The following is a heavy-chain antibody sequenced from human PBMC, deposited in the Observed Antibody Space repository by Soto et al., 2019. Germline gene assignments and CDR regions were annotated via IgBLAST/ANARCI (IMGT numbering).Heavy chain of an antibody. CDR1: GVPFSSYG. J-gene: IGHJ3*02. D-gene: IGHD3-3*01. CDR3: ARSEGELRFLPHAFDI. Sequence: HPGGSLTLSCAASGVPFSSYGMHWVRQAPGKGLEWVAVIWYDGSNKYYADSVKGRFTISRDNSKNTLYLQMNSLRAEDTAVYYCARSEGELRFLPHAFDIWGQGTMVTVSS. V-gene: IGHV3-33*01. CDR2: IWYDGSNK.